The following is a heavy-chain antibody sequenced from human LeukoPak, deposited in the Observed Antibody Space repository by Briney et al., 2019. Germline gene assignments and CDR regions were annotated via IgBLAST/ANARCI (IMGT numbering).Heavy chain of an antibody. CDR2: IKLDGSEK. Sequence: GGSLRLSCVASGFTFGKHWMSRVRQAPGKGLEWVANIKLDGSEKSYVDSVKGRFTISRDNTKNSLYLQMNSLRVEDTAVFYCARDQYDTWSRRGNFDSWGQGTLVIVSS. CDR3: ARDQYDTWSRRGNFDS. V-gene: IGHV3-7*03. CDR1: GFTFGKHW. D-gene: IGHD3-3*01. J-gene: IGHJ4*02.